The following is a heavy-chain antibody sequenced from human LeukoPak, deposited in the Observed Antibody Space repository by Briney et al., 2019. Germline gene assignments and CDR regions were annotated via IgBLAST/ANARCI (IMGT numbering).Heavy chain of an antibody. V-gene: IGHV3-23*01. CDR1: GFTFSSYA. Sequence: GGSLRLSCAASGFTFSSYAVSWVRQAPGKGLEWVSAISGSGGSTYYADSVKGRFTISRDNAKNSLYLQMNSLRAEDTAVYYCARGTDYYGSGSYFWEDAFDIWGQGTMVTVSS. CDR2: ISGSGGST. CDR3: ARGTDYYGSGSYFWEDAFDI. J-gene: IGHJ3*02. D-gene: IGHD3-10*01.